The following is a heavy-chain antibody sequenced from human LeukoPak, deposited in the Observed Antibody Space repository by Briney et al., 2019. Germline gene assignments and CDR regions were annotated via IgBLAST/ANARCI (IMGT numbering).Heavy chain of an antibody. V-gene: IGHV4-39*01. Sequence: SETLSLTCSVSGGSISSSSYYWGWIRQPPGRGLEWIGSVLYSGTTYNNPSLKSRITISVDTSKNQFSLKLSSVTAADTAVYYCARRGKTGPLNWFDPWGQGTLVTVSS. D-gene: IGHD1-1*01. CDR3: ARRGKTGPLNWFDP. CDR1: GGSISSSSYY. J-gene: IGHJ5*02. CDR2: VLYSGTT.